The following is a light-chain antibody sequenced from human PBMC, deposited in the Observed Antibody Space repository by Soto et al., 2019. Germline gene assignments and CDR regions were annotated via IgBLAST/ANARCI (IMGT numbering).Light chain of an antibody. CDR1: QSVSSN. J-gene: IGKJ2*01. Sequence: EILMTQSPATLAVSPGERAALSCRASQSVSSNFAWYQQKPGQAPRLLIYGASSRATGTPARFSGSGSGTEFILTISSLQSEDFAVYYCQQYNNWPYTFGLGTKLEMK. CDR2: GAS. V-gene: IGKV3-15*01. CDR3: QQYNNWPYT.